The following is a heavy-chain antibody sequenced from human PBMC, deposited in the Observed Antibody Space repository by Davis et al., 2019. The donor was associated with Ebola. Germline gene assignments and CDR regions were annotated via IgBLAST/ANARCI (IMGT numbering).Heavy chain of an antibody. CDR2: INWNGGNT. D-gene: IGHD6-19*01. CDR1: GFTFDDYA. V-gene: IGHV3-20*04. J-gene: IGHJ4*02. CDR3: AIANRGPVADTGDY. Sequence: GESLKISCAASGFTFDDYAMTWVRQAPGKGLEWVSGINWNGGNTGYADSVKGRFTISRDNAKNSLYLQMNSLRAEDTAVYYCAIANRGPVADTGDYWGQGTLVTVSS.